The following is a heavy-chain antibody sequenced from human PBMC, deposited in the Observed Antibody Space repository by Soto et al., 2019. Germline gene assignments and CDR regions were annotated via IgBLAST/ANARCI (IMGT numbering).Heavy chain of an antibody. CDR1: GGPISNYY. CDR3: ARHTYYSSQPGELDY. Sequence: PSETLSLTCTDSGGPISNYYWSWIRQPPGKGLEWIGYIYYSGSTNYNPSLKSRVTISVDTSKNQFSLKLSSVTAADTAVYYCARHTYYSSQPGELDYWGQGTLVTVSS. CDR2: IYYSGST. J-gene: IGHJ4*02. V-gene: IGHV4-59*01. D-gene: IGHD6-13*01.